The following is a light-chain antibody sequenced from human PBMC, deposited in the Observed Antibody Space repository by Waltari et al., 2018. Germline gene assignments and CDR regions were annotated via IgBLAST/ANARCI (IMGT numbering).Light chain of an antibody. J-gene: IGKJ4*01. CDR3: QQRDSLLVT. CDR1: QRLSSY. V-gene: IGKV3-11*01. CDR2: DAS. Sequence: EIGLTQSPATLSLSPGERATLSCRASQRLSSYLPWYQQKPGQAPRLLLYDASNRAAGIPARFSGSGSGTDFTLTISSLEPEDFAVYYCQQRDSLLVTFGGGTKVQI.